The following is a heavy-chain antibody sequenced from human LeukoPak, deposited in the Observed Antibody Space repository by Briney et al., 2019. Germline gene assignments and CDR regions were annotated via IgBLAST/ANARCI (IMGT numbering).Heavy chain of an antibody. CDR2: INSDGSGA. CDR3: ARGTSTAPGIDY. V-gene: IGHV3-74*01. J-gene: IGHJ4*02. D-gene: IGHD6-13*01. Sequence: GGSLRLSCAASGFDFATYWMFGVRQAPGKGLVWVAQINSDGSGATYGDSAKGRFSISRDNAKNTLFLYMSGLRAEDTAVYYCARGTSTAPGIDYWGQGTLVAVSS. CDR1: GFDFATYW.